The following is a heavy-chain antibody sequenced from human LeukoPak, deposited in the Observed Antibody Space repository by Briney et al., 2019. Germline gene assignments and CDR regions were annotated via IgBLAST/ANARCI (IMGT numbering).Heavy chain of an antibody. CDR1: GYTFTSYD. D-gene: IGHD3-9*01. Sequence: ASVKVSCEASGYTFTSYDINWVRQATGQGREWMGWMNPNSGNTGYAQKFQGRVTMTRNTSISTAYMELSSLRSEDTAVYYCARFGWSYYDILTGYYLDYYYYGMDVWGQGTTVTVSS. J-gene: IGHJ6*02. CDR3: ARFGWSYYDILTGYYLDYYYYGMDV. V-gene: IGHV1-8*01. CDR2: MNPNSGNT.